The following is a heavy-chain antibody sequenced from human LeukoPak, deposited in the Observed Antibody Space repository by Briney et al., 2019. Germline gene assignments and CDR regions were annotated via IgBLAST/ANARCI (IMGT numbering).Heavy chain of an antibody. Sequence: PGGSLRLSCAASGFTFSTYAVNWVRQAPGKGLEWVSTISGSGDSTYYADSVKGRFTISRDNSKDTLYLQMNSLRAEDTAVYYCAKDAQGLVRGGIYFDFWGQGSLVTVSS. J-gene: IGHJ4*02. CDR3: AKDAQGLVRGGIYFDF. V-gene: IGHV3-23*01. CDR2: ISGSGDST. D-gene: IGHD6-19*01. CDR1: GFTFSTYA.